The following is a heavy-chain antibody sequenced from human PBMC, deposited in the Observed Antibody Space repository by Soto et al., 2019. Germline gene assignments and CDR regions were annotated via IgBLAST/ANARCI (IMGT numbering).Heavy chain of an antibody. D-gene: IGHD5-18*01. V-gene: IGHV1-2*04. CDR2: INPNSGGT. CDR3: ARDLVDTAMVRYYYNGMDV. J-gene: IGHJ6*02. Sequence: ASVKVSCKASGYTFTGYYMHWVRQAPGQGLDWMGWINPNSGGTNYAQKFQGWVTMTRDTSISTAYMELSRLRSGDTAVYYCARDLVDTAMVRYYYNGMDVWGQGTTVTVSS. CDR1: GYTFTGYY.